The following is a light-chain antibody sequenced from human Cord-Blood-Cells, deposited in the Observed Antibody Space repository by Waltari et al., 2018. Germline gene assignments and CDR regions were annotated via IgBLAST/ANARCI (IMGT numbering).Light chain of an antibody. J-gene: IGKJ1*01. V-gene: IGKV1-27*01. CDR1: QGISNY. Sequence: DIQMTQSPSSLSASVGDRVTITSRASQGISNYLAWYQQKPGKVPKLLIYAASTLQSGVTSRFSGSGSGTDFTLTISSLQPEDVATYYCQKYNSAPWTFGQGTKVEIK. CDR3: QKYNSAPWT. CDR2: AAS.